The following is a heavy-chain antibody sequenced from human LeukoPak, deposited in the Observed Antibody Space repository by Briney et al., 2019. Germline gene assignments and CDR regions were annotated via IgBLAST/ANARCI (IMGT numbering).Heavy chain of an antibody. Sequence: SGGSLRLSCAASGFTVSSNYMSWVRQAPGKGLEWVSVIYSSGSTYYADSVKGRFTISRDNSKNTLYLQMNSLRAEDTAVYYCARPRAVLEWLPIYYWGQGTLVTVSS. J-gene: IGHJ4*02. CDR3: ARPRAVLEWLPIYY. CDR1: GFTVSSNY. D-gene: IGHD3-3*02. CDR2: IYSSGST. V-gene: IGHV3-53*01.